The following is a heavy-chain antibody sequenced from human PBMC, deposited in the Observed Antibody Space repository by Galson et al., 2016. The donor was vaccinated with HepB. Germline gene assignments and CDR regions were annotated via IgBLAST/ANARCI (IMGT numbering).Heavy chain of an antibody. CDR3: TKYFDNNGGY. CDR1: GFTFSGHW. CDR2: ISPDGRIT. V-gene: IGHV3-74*01. Sequence: SLRLSCAASGFTFSGHWMYWVRQAPGKGLVWVSRISPDGRITDYADSVRGRLAISRDNAENTLYLQMNGLRDDDTALYYCTKYFDNNGGYWGQGTLVTVSS. D-gene: IGHD3-9*01. J-gene: IGHJ4*02.